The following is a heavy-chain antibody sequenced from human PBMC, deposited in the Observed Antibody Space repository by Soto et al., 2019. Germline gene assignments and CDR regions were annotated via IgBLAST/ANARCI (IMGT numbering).Heavy chain of an antibody. CDR3: ARDKFDILTGYSRYYYYYMDV. Sequence: PSETLSLTCTVSGGSISSYYWSWIRQPPGKGLEWIGYIYYSGSTNYNPSLKSRVTISVDTSKNQFSLKLSSVTAADTAVYYCARDKFDILTGYSRYYYYYMDVWGKGTTVTVSS. V-gene: IGHV4-59*01. CDR1: GGSISSYY. D-gene: IGHD3-9*01. J-gene: IGHJ6*03. CDR2: IYYSGST.